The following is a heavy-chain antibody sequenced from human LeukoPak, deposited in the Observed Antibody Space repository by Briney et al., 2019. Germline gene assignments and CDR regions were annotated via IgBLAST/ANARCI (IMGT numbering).Heavy chain of an antibody. V-gene: IGHV1-8*03. CDR1: GYTFTSYA. CDR3: ARTLGCSSTSCKGWFDP. Sequence: ASVKVSCKASGYTFTSYAINWVRQATGQGLEWMGWRNPNSGNTGYAQKFQGRVTITRNTSIRTAYMELSSLRSEDTAVYYCARTLGCSSTSCKGWFDPWGQGTLVTVSS. J-gene: IGHJ5*02. CDR2: RNPNSGNT. D-gene: IGHD2-2*01.